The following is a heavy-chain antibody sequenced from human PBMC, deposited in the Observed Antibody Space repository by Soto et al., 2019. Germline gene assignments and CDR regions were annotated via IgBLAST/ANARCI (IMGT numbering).Heavy chain of an antibody. D-gene: IGHD6-19*01. J-gene: IGHJ4*02. V-gene: IGHV1-24*01. CDR3: ATTSSGWYIFDY. Sequence: ASVKVSCKVSGYALTELSMHWVRQAPGKGLEWMGGFDPEDGETIYAQKFQGRVTMTEDTSTDTAYMELSSLRSEDTAVYYCATTSSGWYIFDYWGQGTLVTVS. CDR1: GYALTELS. CDR2: FDPEDGET.